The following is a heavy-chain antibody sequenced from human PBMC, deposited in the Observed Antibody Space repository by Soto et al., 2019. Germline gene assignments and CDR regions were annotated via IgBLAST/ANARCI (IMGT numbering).Heavy chain of an antibody. V-gene: IGHV1-18*01. CDR3: AREGQAPYYYDGMDV. CDR1: GYTFTNYG. J-gene: IGHJ6*02. CDR2: ISGYNGNT. Sequence: QVQVVQSGDEVKKPGASVKVSCKASGYTFTNYGFSWVRQAPGQGLEWMGWISGYNGNTKYAEKFQGRVTMTTDTSTSTAYMELRSLRSDDTAVYYCAREGQAPYYYDGMDVWGQGTAVTVSS.